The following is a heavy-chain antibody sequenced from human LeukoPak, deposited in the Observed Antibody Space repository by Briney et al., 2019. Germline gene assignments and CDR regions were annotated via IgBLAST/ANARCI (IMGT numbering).Heavy chain of an antibody. CDR1: GFTFSDYG. D-gene: IGHD2-21*02. CDR3: ARDYFYCGGDCFVDY. CDR2: ISGSGRSI. Sequence: SGGSLRLSCAASGFTFSDYGVNWVRQAPGKGLEWVSSISGSGRSIFYADSVRGRFTISRDNAKNSLYLQMNSLRAEDTAVYYCARDYFYCGGDCFVDYWGQGTLVTVSS. J-gene: IGHJ4*02. V-gene: IGHV3-21*01.